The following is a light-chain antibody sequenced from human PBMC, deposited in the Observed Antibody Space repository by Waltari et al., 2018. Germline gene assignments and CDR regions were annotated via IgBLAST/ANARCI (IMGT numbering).Light chain of an antibody. V-gene: IGKV3-15*01. Sequence: EIVMTQSPATLSVSPGERATLSCRASQSVSSNLAWYQQTPGQAPRLLIYGASTRATGIPARFRGSGSGTEFTLTISSLQSEDVAVYYCQQYNNWPLTFGPGTKVDIK. CDR2: GAS. CDR1: QSVSSN. J-gene: IGKJ3*01. CDR3: QQYNNWPLT.